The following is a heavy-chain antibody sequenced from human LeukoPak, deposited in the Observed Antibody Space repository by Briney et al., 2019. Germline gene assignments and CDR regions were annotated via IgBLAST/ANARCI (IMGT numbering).Heavy chain of an antibody. D-gene: IGHD6-13*01. CDR3: ARETQAAAHAFDI. CDR1: GGSISSYY. J-gene: IGHJ3*02. Sequence: PSQTLSLTCTVSGGSISSYYWSWIRQPPGKGLEWIGYIYYSGSTNYNPSLKSRVTISVDTSKNQFSLKLSSVTAADTAVYYCARETQAAAHAFDIWGQGTMVTVSS. V-gene: IGHV4-59*01. CDR2: IYYSGST.